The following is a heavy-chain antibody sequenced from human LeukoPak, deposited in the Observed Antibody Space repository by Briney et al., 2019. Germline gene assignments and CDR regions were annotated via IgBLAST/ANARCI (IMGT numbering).Heavy chain of an antibody. CDR3: ARGPTRVTRAFAY. CDR2: IYHSGST. J-gene: IGHJ4*02. V-gene: IGHV4-38-2*02. Sequence: SETLSLTCTVSGYSISSGYYWGWIRQPPGKGLEWIGSIYHSGSTYYNPSLKSRVTISVDTSKNQFSLKLSSVTAADTAVYYWARGPTRVTRAFAYGGKEPLATVP. CDR1: GYSISSGYY. D-gene: IGHD4-17*01.